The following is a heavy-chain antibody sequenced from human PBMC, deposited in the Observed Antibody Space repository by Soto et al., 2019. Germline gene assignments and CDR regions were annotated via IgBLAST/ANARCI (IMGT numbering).Heavy chain of an antibody. D-gene: IGHD1-26*01. V-gene: IGHV3-23*01. Sequence: EVQLLESGGGLVQPGGSLRLSCAASGFTFSSYAMSWVRQAPGKGLEWVSAISGSGGSTYYADSVKGRFTISRDNSKNTLYLQMNSLRAEDTAVYYCAKDGWVSLAPPWYYYYMDVWGKGTTVTVSS. CDR2: ISGSGGST. CDR1: GFTFSSYA. J-gene: IGHJ6*03. CDR3: AKDGWVSLAPPWYYYYMDV.